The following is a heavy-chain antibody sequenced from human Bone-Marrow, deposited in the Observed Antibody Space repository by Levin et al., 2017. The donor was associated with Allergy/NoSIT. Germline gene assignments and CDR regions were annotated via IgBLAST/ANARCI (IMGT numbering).Heavy chain of an antibody. D-gene: IGHD3-10*01. CDR3: ATGGSYTDV. CDR1: GYTFTSYG. J-gene: IGHJ6*03. Sequence: GESLKISCKASGYTFTSYGISWVRQAPGQGLEWMGWISAYNGNTNYAQKVRGRVTMTTDTSTGTAYMELRSLRSDDPAMYCCATGGSYTDVWGKGTTVTVSS. V-gene: IGHV1-18*01. CDR2: ISAYNGNT.